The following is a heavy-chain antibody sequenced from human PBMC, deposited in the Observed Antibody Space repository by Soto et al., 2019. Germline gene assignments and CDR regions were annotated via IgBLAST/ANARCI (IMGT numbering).Heavy chain of an antibody. Sequence: QVHLVQSGAEVKKPGASVKVSGRGFGYAFTTYVITWVRQAPGQGLEWMGWISAHNGNTNYAQKLQGRVTVTRDTSTSTAYMELRSLRSDDTAVYYCARGRYGDYWGQGALVTVSS. D-gene: IGHD1-1*01. V-gene: IGHV1-18*01. J-gene: IGHJ4*02. CDR3: ARGRYGDY. CDR2: ISAHNGNT. CDR1: GYAFTTYV.